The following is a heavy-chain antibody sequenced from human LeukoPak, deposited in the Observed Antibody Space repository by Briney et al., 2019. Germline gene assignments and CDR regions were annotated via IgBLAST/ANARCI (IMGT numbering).Heavy chain of an antibody. CDR1: GFTFSSYA. V-gene: IGHV3-23*01. J-gene: IGHJ4*02. Sequence: GGSLRLSCAASGFTFSSYAMSWVRQAPGKGLEWVSAITGSGASTYYADSVKGRFTISRDNSKNTLYLQVNSLRAEDTAVYYCAKGVSSGWYAGYFDYWGQGTLVTVSS. CDR3: AKGVSSGWYAGYFDY. CDR2: ITGSGAST. D-gene: IGHD6-19*01.